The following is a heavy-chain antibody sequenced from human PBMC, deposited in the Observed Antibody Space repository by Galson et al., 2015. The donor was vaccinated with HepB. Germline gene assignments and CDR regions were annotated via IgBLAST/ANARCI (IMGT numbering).Heavy chain of an antibody. D-gene: IGHD3-10*01. CDR1: GFTFSSYS. Sequence: SLRLSCAASGFTFSSYSMNWVRQAPGKGLEWVSYISSSSSTIYYADSVKGRFTISRDNAKNSLYLQMNSLRAEDTAVYYCARLTYGGWFGAYNHDYWGQGTLVTVSS. V-gene: IGHV3-48*01. J-gene: IGHJ4*02. CDR3: ARLTYGGWFGAYNHDY. CDR2: ISSSSSTI.